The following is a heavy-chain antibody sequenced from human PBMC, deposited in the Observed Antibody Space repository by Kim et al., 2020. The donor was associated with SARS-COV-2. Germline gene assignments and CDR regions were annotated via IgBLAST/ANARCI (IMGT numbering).Heavy chain of an antibody. V-gene: IGHV3-15*01. D-gene: IGHD2-21*02. CDR2: IKSTGDGGTI. CDR1: GFNFNKAW. CDR3: TTDRGASCGGDCYEGY. Sequence: GGSLRLSCAASGFNFNKAWMSWVRQAPGKGLEWVGLIKSTGDGGTIDYAAPAKGRFTISRDDSKNTVDLQMNSLKTEDTAVYYCTTDRGASCGGDCYEGYGGQGTLVTVSS. J-gene: IGHJ4*02.